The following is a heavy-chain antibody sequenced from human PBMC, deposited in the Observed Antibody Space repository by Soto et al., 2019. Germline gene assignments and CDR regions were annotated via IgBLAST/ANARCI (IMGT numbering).Heavy chain of an antibody. CDR1: GYEFPDHY. CDR3: ARAPRGGVLSVIILAQIDD. J-gene: IGHJ4*02. CDR2: ISPDGGST. Sequence: DSVNVSCTASGYEFPDHYIHWVRQARGQGLEWMGIISPDGGSTRYSQQFQARITMTRDTSTSTVYMELSSLRSEDTAVYYCARAPRGGVLSVIILAQIDDLRQGT. V-gene: IGHV1-46*01. D-gene: IGHD3-3*01.